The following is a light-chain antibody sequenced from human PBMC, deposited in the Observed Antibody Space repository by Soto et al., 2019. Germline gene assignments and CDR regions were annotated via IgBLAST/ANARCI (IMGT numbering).Light chain of an antibody. Sequence: DIHMTQAPSSLSASVVDRVTITCRASQSISRYLNWYQQKVGKAPKVLIYAASSLQSGVPSRFSGSGSGTDFTLTISSLQPEDFATYYCQQSYSAPPVTFGQGTRLEI. CDR2: AAS. CDR3: QQSYSAPPVT. J-gene: IGKJ5*01. V-gene: IGKV1-39*01. CDR1: QSISRY.